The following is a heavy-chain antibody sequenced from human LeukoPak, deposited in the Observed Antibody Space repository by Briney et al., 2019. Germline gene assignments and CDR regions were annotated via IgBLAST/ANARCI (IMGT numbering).Heavy chain of an antibody. V-gene: IGHV1-2*02. D-gene: IGHD3-22*01. CDR2: INPNSGGT. CDR3: ASQWISIGLYYYGMDV. Sequence: ASVKVSCKASGYTFTGYYMHWVRQAPGQGLEWMGWINPNSGGTNYAQKLQGRVTMTGDTSISTAYMELSRLRSDDTAVYYCASQWISIGLYYYGMDVWGQGTTVTVSS. CDR1: GYTFTGYY. J-gene: IGHJ6*02.